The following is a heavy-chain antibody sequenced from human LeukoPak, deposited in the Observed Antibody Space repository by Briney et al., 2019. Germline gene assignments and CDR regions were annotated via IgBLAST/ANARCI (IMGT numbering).Heavy chain of an antibody. CDR3: ARVCSDILTGYYYYYYMDV. J-gene: IGHJ6*03. D-gene: IGHD3-9*01. CDR2: IYSGGST. CDR1: GFTVSSNY. Sequence: GGSLRLSCAASGFTVSSNYMSWVRQAPGKGLEWVSVIYSGGSTYYADSVKGRFTISRDSSKNTLYLQMNSLRAEDTAVYYCARVCSDILTGYYYYYYMDVWGKGTTVTVSS. V-gene: IGHV3-53*01.